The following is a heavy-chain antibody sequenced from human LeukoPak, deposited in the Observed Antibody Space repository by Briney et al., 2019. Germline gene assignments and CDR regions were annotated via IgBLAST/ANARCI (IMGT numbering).Heavy chain of an antibody. D-gene: IGHD3-9*01. CDR2: IYYSGNT. Sequence: SQTLSLTCTVSGGSISSGDYYWSWIRQPPGKGLEWIGYIYYSGNTYYNPSLKSRVTISVDTSKNQFSLKLSSVTAADTAVYYCARLLRYFDWLATVNWFDPWGQGTLVTVSS. CDR1: GGSISSGDYY. V-gene: IGHV4-30-4*01. J-gene: IGHJ5*02. CDR3: ARLLRYFDWLATVNWFDP.